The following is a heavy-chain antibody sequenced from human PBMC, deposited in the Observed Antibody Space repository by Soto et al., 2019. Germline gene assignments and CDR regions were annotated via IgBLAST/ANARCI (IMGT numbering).Heavy chain of an antibody. CDR3: ARMTGILTGYSPRIIYYSGMDG. CDR2: IDWDNAK. Sequence: SGPTLVNPTQTLTLTCNFSGFSLSTSGMCVSWIRQPPGKALEWLALIDWDNAKYYSTSLKTRLTISKDTSKNQVVLTMTNLDYEDTATYYCARMTGILTGYSPRIIYYSGMDGWGQGTTVTGSS. V-gene: IGHV2-70*01. CDR1: GFSLSTSGMC. J-gene: IGHJ6*02. D-gene: IGHD3-9*01.